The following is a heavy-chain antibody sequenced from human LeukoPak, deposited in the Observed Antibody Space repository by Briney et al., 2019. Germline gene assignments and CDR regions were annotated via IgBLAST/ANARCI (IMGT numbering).Heavy chain of an antibody. Sequence: SETLSLTCTVSGGSINSGTYYCGWVRQPPGKGLEWIGTIYYSGNTYYNPSLKSRVTISIDTSKNQFSLKLSSVTAADTAVYYCARLPSGTFDYWGQGTLVTVSS. CDR3: ARLPSGTFDY. CDR2: IYYSGNT. V-gene: IGHV4-39*01. CDR1: GGSINSGTYY. D-gene: IGHD6-13*01. J-gene: IGHJ4*02.